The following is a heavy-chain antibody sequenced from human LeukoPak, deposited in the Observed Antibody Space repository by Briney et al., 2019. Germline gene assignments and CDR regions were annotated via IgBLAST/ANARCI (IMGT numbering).Heavy chain of an antibody. CDR3: ARRKEYCGGDCYRYYYGMDV. Sequence: SETLSLTCTVSGGSISSGGYSWSWIRQPPGKGLEWIGYIYHSGSTYYNPSLKSRVTISVDRSKNQFSLKLSSVTAADTAVYYCARRKEYCGGDCYRYYYGMDVWGQGTTVTVSS. CDR2: IYHSGST. J-gene: IGHJ6*02. V-gene: IGHV4-30-2*01. D-gene: IGHD2-21*02. CDR1: GGSISSGGYS.